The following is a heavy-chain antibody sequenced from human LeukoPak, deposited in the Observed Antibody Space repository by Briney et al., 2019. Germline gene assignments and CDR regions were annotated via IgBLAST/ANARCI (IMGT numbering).Heavy chain of an antibody. CDR2: IYHSGST. CDR3: ARGRLGYSSGPQFDY. CDR1: GGSISSGGYS. Sequence: SETLSLTCAVSGGSISSGGYSWSWIRQPPGKGLEWIGYIYHSGSTYYNPSLKSRVTISVDRSKNQFSLKLSSVTAADTAVYYCARGRLGYSSGPQFDYWGQGTLVTVSS. V-gene: IGHV4-30-2*01. D-gene: IGHD6-19*01. J-gene: IGHJ4*02.